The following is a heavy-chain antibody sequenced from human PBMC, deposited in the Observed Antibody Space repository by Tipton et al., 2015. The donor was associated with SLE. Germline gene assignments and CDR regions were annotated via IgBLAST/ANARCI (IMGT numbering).Heavy chain of an antibody. CDR2: IHYSGTT. CDR1: GGSVTDYY. CDR3: VGTVAPAESLDY. V-gene: IGHV4-59*02. D-gene: IGHD2-21*01. Sequence: PGLVKPSETLSLTCTVSGGSVTDYYWNWIRQPPGKGLQWIGYIHYSGTTNYSPSLKSRVAISVDTSKNQFSLKLSSVTPADTAMYHCVGTVAPAESLDYWGQGTLVTVSS. J-gene: IGHJ4*02.